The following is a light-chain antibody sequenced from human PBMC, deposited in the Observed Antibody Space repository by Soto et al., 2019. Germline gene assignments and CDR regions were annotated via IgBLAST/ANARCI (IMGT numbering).Light chain of an antibody. CDR2: GAS. V-gene: IGKV3-20*01. CDR3: QQSYTTPLT. Sequence: PGERATLSCSASQNVDTKYLAWYQFKPGQAPRIIIFGASGRATGIPDRFSGSGSGTYFTLTISSLQPEDLATYYCQQSYTTPLTFGGGTKVDIK. J-gene: IGKJ4*01. CDR1: QNVDTKY.